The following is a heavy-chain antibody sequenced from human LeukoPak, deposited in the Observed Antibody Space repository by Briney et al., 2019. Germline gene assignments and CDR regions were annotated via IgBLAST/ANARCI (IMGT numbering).Heavy chain of an antibody. J-gene: IGHJ3*02. CDR1: GGSISSGDYY. Sequence: SETLSLTCTVSGGSISSGDYYWSWIRQSPGKGLEWIGYIYYSGSTYYNPSLKSRVTISVDTSKNQFSLKLSSVTAADTAVYYCAREDSGYDAIEDAFDIWGQGTMVTVSS. D-gene: IGHD5-12*01. CDR3: AREDSGYDAIEDAFDI. CDR2: IYYSGST. V-gene: IGHV4-30-4*01.